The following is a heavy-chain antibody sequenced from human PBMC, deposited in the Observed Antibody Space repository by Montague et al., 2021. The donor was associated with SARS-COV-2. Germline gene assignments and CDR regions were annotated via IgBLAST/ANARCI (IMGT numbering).Heavy chain of an antibody. CDR2: IYYSGST. J-gene: IGHJ6*02. D-gene: IGHD6-13*01. V-gene: IGHV4-39*07. CDR3: ARVGRQQLVRLSGMDV. Sequence: SETLSLTCTVSGGSISSSSYYWGWIRLPPGKGLEWIGSIYYSGSTYYNPSLKSRVTISVDTSKNQFSRKLSSVTAADTAVYYCARVGRQQLVRLSGMDVWGQGTTVTVSS. CDR1: GGSISSSSYY.